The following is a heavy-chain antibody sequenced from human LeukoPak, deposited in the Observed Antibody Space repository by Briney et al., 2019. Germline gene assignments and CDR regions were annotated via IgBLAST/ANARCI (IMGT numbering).Heavy chain of an antibody. CDR3: AKSSSSWYDRWFDP. CDR2: ISGSGGST. CDR1: GFTFSSYA. J-gene: IGHJ5*02. D-gene: IGHD6-13*01. Sequence: GGSLRLSCAASGFTFSSYAMSWVRQAPGKGLEWVSAISGSGGSTYYADSVKGRFTISRDNSKNTLYLQMNSLRAEDTAVCYCAKSSSSWYDRWFDPWGQGTLVTVSS. V-gene: IGHV3-23*01.